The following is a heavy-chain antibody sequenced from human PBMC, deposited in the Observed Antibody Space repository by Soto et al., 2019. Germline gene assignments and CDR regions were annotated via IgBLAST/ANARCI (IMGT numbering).Heavy chain of an antibody. CDR2: IDGIGTTI. J-gene: IGHJ6*02. V-gene: IGHV3-48*02. Sequence: GGSLRLSCSVTGFTLRNYSMNWVRKAPGKGLEWVSYIDGIGTTIYYADSVKGRFAISRDNAKNSVYLQMSSLRDEDTAVYFCARDQLLATVGTNGYYGLDVWGQGTTVTVSS. D-gene: IGHD6-13*01. CDR3: ARDQLLATVGTNGYYGLDV. CDR1: GFTLRNYS.